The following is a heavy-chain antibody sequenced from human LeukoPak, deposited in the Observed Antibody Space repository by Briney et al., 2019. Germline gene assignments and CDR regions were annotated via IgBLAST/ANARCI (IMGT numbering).Heavy chain of an antibody. CDR2: INAGNGNT. D-gene: IGHD6-19*01. CDR3: ARSSSGWRTDFDY. Sequence: ASVKVSCKASGYTFTSYAMHWVRQAPGQRLEWMGWINAGNGNTKYSQKFQGRVTITRDTSASTAYMELSSLRFEDTAVYYCARSSSGWRTDFDYWGQGTLVTVSS. CDR1: GYTFTSYA. V-gene: IGHV1-3*01. J-gene: IGHJ4*02.